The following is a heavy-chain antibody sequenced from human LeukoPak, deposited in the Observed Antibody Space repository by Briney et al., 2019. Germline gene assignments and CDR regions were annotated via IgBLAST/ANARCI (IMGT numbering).Heavy chain of an antibody. D-gene: IGHD3-10*01. CDR1: GFTFSNYY. Sequence: GRSLRLSCTASGFTFSNYYMHWVRQAPGKGPEWVSSITSSSNGAYMYYADSVKGRFTISRDNAKNSLYLQMNNLRAEDTAVYYCARDKVVRGLAFGSGWFDPWGQGTLVIVSS. CDR3: ARDKVVRGLAFGSGWFDP. V-gene: IGHV3-21*01. J-gene: IGHJ5*02. CDR2: ITSSSNGAYM.